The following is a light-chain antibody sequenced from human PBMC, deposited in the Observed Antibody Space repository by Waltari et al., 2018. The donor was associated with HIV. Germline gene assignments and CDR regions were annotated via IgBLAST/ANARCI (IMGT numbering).Light chain of an antibody. CDR2: QAC. CDR1: QSISSW. CDR3: QQYNSYPSS. V-gene: IGKV1-5*03. J-gene: IGKJ2*01. Sequence: DIQMTQSPSTLSASVGDKVTITCRTSQSISSWLAWYQQKPGKAPKLLIYQACSLESGVPSRFSGCESGTEFTLTISRLQPDDFASYYCQQYNSYPSSCGQGSKLEIK.